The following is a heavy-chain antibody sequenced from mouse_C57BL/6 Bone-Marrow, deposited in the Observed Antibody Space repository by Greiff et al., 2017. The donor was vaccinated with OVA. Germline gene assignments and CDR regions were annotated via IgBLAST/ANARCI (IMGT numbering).Heavy chain of an antibody. CDR3: EDEKWGY. D-gene: IGHD1-3*01. Sequence: VQLQQPGAELVKPFPSFKLSCKASGSTFTIYLMHWVKQRPGQGLDWIGMIHPNSGSTNYNEKFKSKATLTVDKSSSTAYMQLSSLTSEDSAVYYCEDEKWGYWGQGTTLTVSS. CDR2: IHPNSGST. CDR1: GSTFTIYL. V-gene: IGHV1-64*01. J-gene: IGHJ2*01.